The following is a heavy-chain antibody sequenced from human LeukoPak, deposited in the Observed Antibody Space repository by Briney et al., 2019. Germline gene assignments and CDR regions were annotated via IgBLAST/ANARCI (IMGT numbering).Heavy chain of an antibody. CDR2: ISSSGGTI. CDR1: GFTFSSYE. J-gene: IGHJ4*02. Sequence: GGSLRLSCSASGFTFSSYEMNWVRQAPGKGLEWVSYISSSGGTIYYADSVKGRFTISRDNAKNSLYLQMNSLRGEDTAVYYCARDQDYGFDYWGQGTLVTVSS. CDR3: ARDQDYGFDY. D-gene: IGHD4-17*01. V-gene: IGHV3-48*03.